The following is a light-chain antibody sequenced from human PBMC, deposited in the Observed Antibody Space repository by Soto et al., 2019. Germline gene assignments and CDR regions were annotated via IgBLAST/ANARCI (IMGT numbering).Light chain of an antibody. CDR1: SSVVGGYNY. J-gene: IGLJ1*01. CDR2: DVS. Sequence: QSVLTQPAPGSGSPGQSITLSCTGSSSVVGGYNYVSWYQQHPGKAPKLMIYDVSNRPSGVSNRFSGSKSGNTASLTISGLQAEDEADYYCSSYTSSSTEVFGTGTKVTVL. V-gene: IGLV2-14*01. CDR3: SSYTSSSTEV.